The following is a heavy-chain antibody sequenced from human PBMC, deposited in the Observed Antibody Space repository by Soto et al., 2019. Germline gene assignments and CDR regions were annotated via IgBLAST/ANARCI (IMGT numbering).Heavy chain of an antibody. CDR3: SRGILV. Sequence: QVQLQESGPGLVKPSQTLSLTCTVSGGSINSGGYCWSWIRQHPGKGLDWIGCISYGGSTSYNPSLKSRVTISVDTSKNQFSLKVTSVTAADTAVDYCSRGILVWGQGALITVSS. CDR2: ISYGGST. V-gene: IGHV4-31*03. CDR1: GGSINSGGYC. D-gene: IGHD5-18*01. J-gene: IGHJ4*02.